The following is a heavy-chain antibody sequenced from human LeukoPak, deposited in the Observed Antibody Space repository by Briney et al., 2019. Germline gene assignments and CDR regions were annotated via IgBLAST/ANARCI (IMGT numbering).Heavy chain of an antibody. Sequence: GASVKVSCKASGYTFTGYHMHWMRQAPGQGLEWMGWINANSGGTNYAQKFQGRVTMTRDTSISTAYMELNRLRSDDTAVYYCAKSGAWYLERYPVNDWGQGTLVTVSS. D-gene: IGHD6-13*01. CDR2: INANSGGT. J-gene: IGHJ4*02. CDR1: GYTFTGYH. CDR3: AKSGAWYLERYPVND. V-gene: IGHV1-2*02.